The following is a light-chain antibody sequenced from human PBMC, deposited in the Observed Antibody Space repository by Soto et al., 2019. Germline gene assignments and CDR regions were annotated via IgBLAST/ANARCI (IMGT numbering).Light chain of an antibody. CDR3: QQYNNWGLA. CDR1: QNVDTN. J-gene: IGKJ4*01. Sequence: IVMTQSPATLSVSPGEGVTLSCRASQNVDTNLAWYQQRPGQAPRLLIYGASTRATGVPASFSGSGSGTEFTHTIKSLQSQDFAVYFCQQYNNWGLAFGGGTKVEI. CDR2: GAS. V-gene: IGKV3D-15*01.